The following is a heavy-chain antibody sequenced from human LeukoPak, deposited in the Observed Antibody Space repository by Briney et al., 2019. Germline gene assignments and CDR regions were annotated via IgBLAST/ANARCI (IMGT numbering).Heavy chain of an antibody. Sequence: PSETLSLTCTVSGDSISSSYWSWIRQPPGKGLEWIGYIYYSGSTNYNPSLKSRVTISVDTSKNQFSLKLSSVTAADTAVYYCARDQGNYFDYWGQGTLVTVSS. CDR2: IYYSGST. J-gene: IGHJ4*02. CDR1: GDSISSSY. V-gene: IGHV4-59*01. CDR3: ARDQGNYFDY.